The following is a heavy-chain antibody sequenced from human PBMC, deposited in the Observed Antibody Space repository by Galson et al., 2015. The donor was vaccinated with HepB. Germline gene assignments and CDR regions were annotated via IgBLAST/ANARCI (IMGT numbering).Heavy chain of an antibody. D-gene: IGHD3-10*01. V-gene: IGHV3-74*01. J-gene: IGHJ4*02. CDR1: GFTFSSYW. CDR2: INSDGSST. CDR3: ASFMVRGVQKTDY. Sequence: SLRLSCAASGFTFSSYWMHWVRQAPGKGLVWVSRINSDGSSTSYADSVKGRFTISRDNAKNTLYLQMNSLRAEDTAVYYCASFMVRGVQKTDYWGQGTLVTVSS.